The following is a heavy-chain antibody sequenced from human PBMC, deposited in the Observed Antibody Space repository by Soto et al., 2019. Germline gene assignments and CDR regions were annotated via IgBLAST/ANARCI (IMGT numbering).Heavy chain of an antibody. Sequence: SLRLACTASGFTFGDYAMSWFRQAPGKGLEWVGFIRSKAYGGTTEYAASVKGRFTISRDDSKSIAYLQMNSLKTEDTAVNYCTRDMDIVATITGSHYYYGMDVWGQGTTVTVYS. D-gene: IGHD5-12*01. CDR1: GFTFGDYA. J-gene: IGHJ6*02. V-gene: IGHV3-49*03. CDR2: IRSKAYGGTT. CDR3: TRDMDIVATITGSHYYYGMDV.